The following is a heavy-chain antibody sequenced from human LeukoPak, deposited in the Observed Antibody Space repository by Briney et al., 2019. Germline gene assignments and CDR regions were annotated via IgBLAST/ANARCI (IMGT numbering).Heavy chain of an antibody. CDR2: LSSTSSNM. CDR1: GFTFSTYT. V-gene: IGHV3-48*02. CDR3: ARSYYGSGSPIPDY. D-gene: IGHD3-10*01. J-gene: IGHJ4*02. Sequence: GGSLRLSCAASGFTFSTYTMNWVRQAPGKGLEWLSLLSSTSSNMYYADSVKGRFTISRDNAKNSLYLQMNSLRDEDTAVYYCARSYYGSGSPIPDYWGQGTLVTLSS.